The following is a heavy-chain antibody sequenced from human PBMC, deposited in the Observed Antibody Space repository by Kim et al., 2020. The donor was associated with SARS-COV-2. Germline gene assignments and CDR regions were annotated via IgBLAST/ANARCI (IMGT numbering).Heavy chain of an antibody. Sequence: GGSLRLSCAASGFTFSSYSMNWVRQAPGKGLEWVSSISSSSSYIYYADSVKGRFTISRDNAKNSLYLQMNSLRAEDTAVYYCARADYGDPPYWYFDLWGRGTLVTVSS. CDR3: ARADYGDPPYWYFDL. D-gene: IGHD4-17*01. CDR2: ISSSSSYI. J-gene: IGHJ2*01. CDR1: GFTFSSYS. V-gene: IGHV3-21*01.